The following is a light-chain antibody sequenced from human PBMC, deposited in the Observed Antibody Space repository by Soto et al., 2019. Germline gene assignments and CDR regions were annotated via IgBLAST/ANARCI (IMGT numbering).Light chain of an antibody. CDR2: EVS. CDR1: SSDVGGYNH. CDR3: SSHTSRSTYV. J-gene: IGLJ1*01. V-gene: IGLV2-14*03. Sequence: QSALTQPASVSGSPGQSITISCSGTSSDVGGYNHVSWYQQHPDKVPKLIIYEVSNRPSGVSNRFSGSKSGTTASLTISGLQADDEADYYCSSHTSRSTYVFGTGTQLTVL.